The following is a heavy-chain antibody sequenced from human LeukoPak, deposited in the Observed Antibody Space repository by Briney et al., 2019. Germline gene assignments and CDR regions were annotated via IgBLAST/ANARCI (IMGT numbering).Heavy chain of an antibody. Sequence: SETLSLTCAVYGGSFSGYYWSWIRQPPGKGLEWIGEINHSGSTNYNPSLKSRVTISVDTSKNQFSLKLSSVTAADMAVYHCAREGGYCSSTSCYAPYDYWGQGTLVTVSS. CDR1: GGSFSGYY. D-gene: IGHD2-2*01. V-gene: IGHV4-34*01. CDR3: AREGGYCSSTSCYAPYDY. J-gene: IGHJ4*02. CDR2: INHSGST.